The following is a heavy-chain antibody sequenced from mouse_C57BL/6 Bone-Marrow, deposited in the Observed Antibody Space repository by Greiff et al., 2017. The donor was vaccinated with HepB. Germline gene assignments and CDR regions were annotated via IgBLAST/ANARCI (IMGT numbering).Heavy chain of an antibody. V-gene: IGHV5-16*01. J-gene: IGHJ1*03. Sequence: EVQRVESEGGLVQPGSSMKLSCTASGFTFSDYYMAWVRQVPEKGLEWVANINYDGSSTYYLDSLKSRFIISRDNAKNILYLQMSSLKSEDTATYYCARDRGSHWYFDVWGTGTTVTVSS. CDR1: GFTFSDYY. CDR2: INYDGSST. CDR3: ARDRGSHWYFDV.